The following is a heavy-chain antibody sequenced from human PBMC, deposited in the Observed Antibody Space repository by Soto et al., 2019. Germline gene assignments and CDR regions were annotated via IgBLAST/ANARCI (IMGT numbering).Heavy chain of an antibody. J-gene: IGHJ4*02. D-gene: IGHD4-17*01. Sequence: GRSLRLSCAASGFTVSSHYMSWVRQDTGKGLEWVAVMSYDGSKKYYADSVKGRFTISRDNAKSSLFLQMNSLRPDDTAFYYSAKDMKGGGMTTIHYFDSWGQGTLVTVSS. CDR2: MSYDGSKK. CDR3: AKDMKGGGMTTIHYFDS. CDR1: GFTVSSHY. V-gene: IGHV3-30*18.